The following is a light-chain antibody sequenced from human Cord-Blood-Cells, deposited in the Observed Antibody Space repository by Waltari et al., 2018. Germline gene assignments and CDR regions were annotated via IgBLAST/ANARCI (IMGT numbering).Light chain of an antibody. CDR1: QSVSSN. CDR2: GAS. V-gene: IGKV3-15*01. Sequence: DIVMMQSPATQTVSPGDRAPLSCRASQSVSSNLAWYQQKPGHAPRLLIYGASTRATGIPARFSGSGSGTEFTLTISSLQSEDFAVYYCQQYNNWPRTFGQGTKVEIK. CDR3: QQYNNWPRT. J-gene: IGKJ1*01.